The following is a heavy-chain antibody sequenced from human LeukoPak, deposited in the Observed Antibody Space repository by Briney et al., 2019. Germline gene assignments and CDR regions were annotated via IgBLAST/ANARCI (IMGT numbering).Heavy chain of an antibody. Sequence: KPSETLSLTCTVSGGSISSSSYYWGWIRQPPGKGLEWIGSIYYSGSTYYNPSLKSRVTISVDTSKNQFSLKLSSVTAADTAAYYCARLDLVAGNDYWGQGTLVTVSS. CDR1: GGSISSSSYY. CDR3: ARLDLVAGNDY. V-gene: IGHV4-39*01. J-gene: IGHJ4*02. CDR2: IYYSGST. D-gene: IGHD6-19*01.